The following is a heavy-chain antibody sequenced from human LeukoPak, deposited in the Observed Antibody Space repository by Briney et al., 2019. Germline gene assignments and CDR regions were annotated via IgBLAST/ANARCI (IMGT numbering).Heavy chain of an antibody. J-gene: IGHJ5*02. CDR3: ARDSASGSSGWYPYDP. V-gene: IGHV4-39*07. D-gene: IGHD6-19*01. CDR1: GGSISSSSYY. CDR2: IYYSGST. Sequence: PSETLSLTCTVSGGSISSSSYYWGWIRQPPGTGLEWIGSIYYSGSTYYNPSLKSRVTISVDTSKNQFSLKLSSVTAADTAVYYCARDSASGSSGWYPYDPWGQGTLVTVSS.